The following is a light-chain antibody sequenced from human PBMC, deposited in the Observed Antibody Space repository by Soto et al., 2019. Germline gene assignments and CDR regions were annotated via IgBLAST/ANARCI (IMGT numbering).Light chain of an antibody. V-gene: IGKV3-20*01. Sequence: ETVMTQSPGTLSLSPGEIATLSCRASQRVSSGYLAWYQQKPGQAPRLLIFGASNRATGIPDRFTGSGSGTDFTLTISRLEPEDFAVYYCQQYGISQNTFGQGTKLEIK. J-gene: IGKJ2*01. CDR2: GAS. CDR3: QQYGISQNT. CDR1: QRVSSGY.